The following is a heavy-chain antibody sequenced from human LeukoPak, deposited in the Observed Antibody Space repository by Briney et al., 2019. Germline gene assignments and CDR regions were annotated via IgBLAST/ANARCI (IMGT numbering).Heavy chain of an antibody. D-gene: IGHD2-21*02. CDR3: ARVAVTYFDY. V-gene: IGHV4-34*01. CDR1: GGSISGYY. CDR2: INHSGST. Sequence: SQTLSLTCTVSGGSISGYYWRWIRRPPGKGLEWIGEINHSGSTNYNPSLKSRVTISVDKSKNQFSLKLSSVTAADTAVYYCARVAVTYFDYWGQGPLVTASS. J-gene: IGHJ4*02.